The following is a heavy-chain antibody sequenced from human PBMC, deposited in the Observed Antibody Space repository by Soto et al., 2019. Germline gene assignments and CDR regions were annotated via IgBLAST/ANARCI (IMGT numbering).Heavy chain of an antibody. D-gene: IGHD6-13*01. CDR1: GYTLTELS. J-gene: IGHJ5*02. CDR3: AIKTKGIAAAGSLLDP. V-gene: IGHV1-24*01. CDR2: FDPEDGET. Sequence: ASVKVSCKVSGYTLTELSMHWVRQAPGKGLEWMGGFDPEDGETIYAQKFQGRVTMTEDTSTDTAYMELSSLRSEDTAVYYCAIKTKGIAAAGSLLDPWGQGTLVTVSS.